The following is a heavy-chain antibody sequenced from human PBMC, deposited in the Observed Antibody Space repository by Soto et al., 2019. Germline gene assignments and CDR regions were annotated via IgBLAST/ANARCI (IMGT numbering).Heavy chain of an antibody. CDR1: GVSISSDY. CDR3: ARLKLRYLDWSLDDNWFDP. D-gene: IGHD3-9*01. Sequence: SETLSLTCTVSGVSISSDYWTWIRQSPGKGLEWIAYTSHTGTTDYNPSLKSRVTISLDTSKNQFSLKLSSVTAADTAVYYCARLKLRYLDWSLDDNWFDPWGQGTLVTVSS. CDR2: TSHTGTT. J-gene: IGHJ5*02. V-gene: IGHV4-59*01.